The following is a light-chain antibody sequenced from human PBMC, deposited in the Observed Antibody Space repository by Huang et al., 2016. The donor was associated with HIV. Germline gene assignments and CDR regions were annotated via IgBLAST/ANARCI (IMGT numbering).Light chain of an antibody. CDR3: QQYDSSQGIS. Sequence: EIVLTQSPDTLSLSPGEEATVSCRVSQTIKNIYLAWYQQKPGQGPRLLIYGASSRATDIPDRFSGSGSGTDFTLTINRLEPEDFAVYYCQQYDSSQGISFGQGTRLEMK. CDR1: QTIKNIY. V-gene: IGKV3-20*01. J-gene: IGKJ5*01. CDR2: GAS.